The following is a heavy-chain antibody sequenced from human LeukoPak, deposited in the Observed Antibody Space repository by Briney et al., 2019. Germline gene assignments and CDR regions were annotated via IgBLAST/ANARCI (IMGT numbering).Heavy chain of an antibody. Sequence: GGSLRLSCAASGFTFSSYWMSWVRQAPGKGLEWVSSFSGSGGDTYYADSVKGRFTISRDNSKNTLYLEMNSLRAEDTAVYYCAKVLCGDDCYWGDYFDYWGQGTLVTVSS. J-gene: IGHJ4*02. D-gene: IGHD2-21*02. CDR2: FSGSGGDT. CDR1: GFTFSSYW. CDR3: AKVLCGDDCYWGDYFDY. V-gene: IGHV3-23*01.